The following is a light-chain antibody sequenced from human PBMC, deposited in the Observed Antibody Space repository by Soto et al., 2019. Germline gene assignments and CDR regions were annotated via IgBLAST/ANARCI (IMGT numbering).Light chain of an antibody. J-gene: IGKJ1*01. CDR2: GGS. CDR1: QSLRATY. V-gene: IGKV3-20*01. CDR3: QEYVTSPRT. Sequence: EVVLTQSPDTLSLSPGETATLSCRASQSLRATYLAWYQQKPGQAPRLLLYGGSFSATGVPDKFSGRGSGTDFTLSVSRLEPEDFAVYYCQEYVTSPRTCGQGTKV.